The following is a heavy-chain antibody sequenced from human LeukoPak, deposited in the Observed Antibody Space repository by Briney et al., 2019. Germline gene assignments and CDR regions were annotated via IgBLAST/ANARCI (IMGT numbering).Heavy chain of an antibody. J-gene: IGHJ4*02. Sequence: SETLSLTCTVSGGSISSSSYYWGWIRQPPGKGLEWIGSIYYSGSTYYNPSLKSRVTVSVDTSKNQFSLNLSSVTAADTAVYYCARLYYDSSGYYQICYFDYWGQGTLVTVSS. CDR1: GGSISSSSYY. CDR3: ARLYYDSSGYYQICYFDY. V-gene: IGHV4-39*01. D-gene: IGHD3-22*01. CDR2: IYYSGST.